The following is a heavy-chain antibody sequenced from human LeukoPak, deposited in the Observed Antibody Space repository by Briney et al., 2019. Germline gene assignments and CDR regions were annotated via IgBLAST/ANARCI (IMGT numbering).Heavy chain of an antibody. CDR1: GFTFRTYA. V-gene: IGHV3-23*01. CDR3: ARVDTGYSSGWYDAFDI. J-gene: IGHJ3*02. D-gene: IGHD6-19*01. CDR2: INGNGGTT. Sequence: GGSLRLSCAASGFTFRTYALTWVRQAPGKGLEGVSTINGNGGTTYYADSVKGRFTISRDNSKHTLYLQMNSLRAEDTAVYYCARVDTGYSSGWYDAFDIWGQGTMVTVSS.